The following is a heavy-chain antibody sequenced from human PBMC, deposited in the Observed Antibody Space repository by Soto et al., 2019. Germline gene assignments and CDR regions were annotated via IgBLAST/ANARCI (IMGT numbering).Heavy chain of an antibody. Sequence: GGSLRLSCAASGFSFRSYGMHWVRQAPGKGLEWVAVIWYDGNKKYYGDSVRGRFTISRDNSQNTLYLEMNSLRAEDTAIYYCVVDTTGLLDYWGQGTLVTVSS. J-gene: IGHJ4*02. V-gene: IGHV3-33*03. D-gene: IGHD5-18*01. CDR3: VVDTTGLLDY. CDR2: IWYDGNKK. CDR1: GFSFRSYG.